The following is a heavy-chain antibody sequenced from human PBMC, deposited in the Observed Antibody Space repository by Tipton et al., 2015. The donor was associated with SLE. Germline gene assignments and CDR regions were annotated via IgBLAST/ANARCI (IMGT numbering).Heavy chain of an antibody. J-gene: IGHJ3*02. CDR2: IYYTGST. CDR1: GDSITSSY. V-gene: IGHV4-59*01. CDR3: ARESREGTVIQGPHVSFDI. D-gene: IGHD2-21*01. Sequence: TLSLTCTVSGDSITSSYWSWTRQPPGKGLEWIGYIYYTGSTNYSPSLKSRVTISLGTSKNQFSLKLSSVTAADTAVYYCARESREGTVIQGPHVSFDIWGQGTMVTVSS.